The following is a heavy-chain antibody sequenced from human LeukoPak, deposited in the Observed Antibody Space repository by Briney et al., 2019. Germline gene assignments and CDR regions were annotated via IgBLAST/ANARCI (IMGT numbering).Heavy chain of an antibody. CDR1: GITFSGYW. J-gene: IGHJ4*02. D-gene: IGHD3-16*01. Sequence: GGSLRLSCTASGITFSGYWMSWVRQPPGKGLEWVANIKQAGSEKYYVDSVKGRFTISRDDAKKSVYLQMNSLRAEDTAVYYCASDGGPFDYWGLGTLVTVSS. CDR2: IKQAGSEK. V-gene: IGHV3-7*01. CDR3: ASDGGPFDY.